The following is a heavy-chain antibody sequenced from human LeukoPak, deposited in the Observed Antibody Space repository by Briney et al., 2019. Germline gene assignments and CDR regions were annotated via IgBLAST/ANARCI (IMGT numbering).Heavy chain of an antibody. Sequence: ASVKVSCKVSGYTLTELSMHWVRQAPGQGLEWMGGFDPEDGETIYAQKFQGRVTMTEDTSTDTAYMELSSLRSEDTAVYYCATEGCGGDCSAKVFDYWGQGTLVTVSS. CDR1: GYTLTELS. D-gene: IGHD2-21*02. J-gene: IGHJ4*02. CDR2: FDPEDGET. V-gene: IGHV1-24*01. CDR3: ATEGCGGDCSAKVFDY.